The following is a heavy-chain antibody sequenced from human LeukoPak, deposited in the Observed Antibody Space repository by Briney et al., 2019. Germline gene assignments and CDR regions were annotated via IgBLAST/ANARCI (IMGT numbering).Heavy chain of an antibody. Sequence: SETLSLTCNVSSGSLRENYWSWIRQSPGKGLEWIAEINHSGSTNYNPSLKSRVTISADTSKNQFSLRLSSVTAADTAVYYCARSLGYYGSGSSLFDYWGQGTLVTVSS. V-gene: IGHV4-34*01. CDR2: INHSGST. J-gene: IGHJ4*02. CDR3: ARSLGYYGSGSSLFDY. D-gene: IGHD3-10*01. CDR1: SGSLRENY.